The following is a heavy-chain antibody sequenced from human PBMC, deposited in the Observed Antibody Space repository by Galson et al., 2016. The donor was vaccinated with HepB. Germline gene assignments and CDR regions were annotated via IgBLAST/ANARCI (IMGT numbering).Heavy chain of an antibody. J-gene: IGHJ6*03. CDR2: IYHSGGT. Sequence: ETLSLTCAVHGGSFSGYNWTWIRQPPRKGLEWIGEIYHSGGTNCNPSLKSRVTISVDMSKNQFSLNLSSVTAADTAVYYCARPRSGPVGGNYYLDVWSQGTTVTVSS. D-gene: IGHD6-19*01. CDR1: GGSFSGYN. CDR3: ARPRSGPVGGNYYLDV. V-gene: IGHV4-34*01.